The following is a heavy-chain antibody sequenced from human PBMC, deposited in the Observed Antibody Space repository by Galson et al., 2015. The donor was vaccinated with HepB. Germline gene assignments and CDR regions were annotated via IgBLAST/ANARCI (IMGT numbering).Heavy chain of an antibody. CDR3: TRGPRGSSWYFDY. J-gene: IGHJ4*02. V-gene: IGHV3-49*04. CDR2: IRSKTYGGTT. CDR1: GFNFGDYA. D-gene: IGHD6-13*01. Sequence: SLRLSCAASGFNFGDYAMSWVRQAPGKGLEWVGFIRSKTYGGTTEYAASVKGRFIISRDDSKTIAYLQMNSLKIEDTAVYYCTRGPRGSSWYFDYWGQGTLVTVSS.